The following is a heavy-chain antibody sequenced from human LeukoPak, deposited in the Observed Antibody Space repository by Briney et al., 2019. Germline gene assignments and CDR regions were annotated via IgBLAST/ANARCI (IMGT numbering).Heavy chain of an antibody. CDR3: ARGGSADY. CDR2: VYYSGSS. D-gene: IGHD6-6*01. CDR1: GXSISSYY. J-gene: IGHJ4*02. V-gene: IGHV4-59*01. Sequence: PSETLSLTCTVSGXSISSYYGSWIRQPPGKGLEWIGYVYYSGSSNYNPSLKSRVTISADTSKNQFSLKMSSVTAADTAVYYCARGGSADYWGQGTVVIVSS.